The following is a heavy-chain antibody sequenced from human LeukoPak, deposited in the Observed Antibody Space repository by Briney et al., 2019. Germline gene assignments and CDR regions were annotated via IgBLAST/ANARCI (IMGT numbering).Heavy chain of an antibody. J-gene: IGHJ4*02. V-gene: IGHV3-21*01. CDR1: GFTFSSYS. D-gene: IGHD5-18*01. Sequence: GGSLRLSCAASGFTFSSYSMNWVRQAPGKGLEWVSSISSSSSYIYYADSVKGRFTISRDNAKNSLYLQMNSLRAEDTAVYYCARARYSYRTVDYWGQGTLVTVSS. CDR2: ISSSSSYI. CDR3: ARARYSYRTVDY.